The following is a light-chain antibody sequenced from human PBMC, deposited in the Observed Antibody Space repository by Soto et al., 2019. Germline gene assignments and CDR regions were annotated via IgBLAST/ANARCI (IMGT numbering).Light chain of an antibody. Sequence: QSVLTQPASVSGSPGQSITISCTGTSSDVGGYNYVSWYQHHPGKAPKLIIYDVSNRPSGVSNRFSGSKSGNTASLTISGLQPEDEADYYCSYYTTSNTRQIVSGTGTKVTVL. CDR3: SYYTTSNTRQIV. CDR1: SSDVGGYNY. CDR2: DVS. J-gene: IGLJ1*01. V-gene: IGLV2-14*03.